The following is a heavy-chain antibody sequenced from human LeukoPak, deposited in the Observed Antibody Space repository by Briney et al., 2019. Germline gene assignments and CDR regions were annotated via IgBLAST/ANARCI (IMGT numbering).Heavy chain of an antibody. J-gene: IGHJ4*02. CDR3: ARDFGGETDY. D-gene: IGHD2-21*01. CDR1: GFTFSSYS. Sequence: GSLRLSCAASGFTFSSYSMNWVRQAPGKGLEWVSYISSSSSTIYYADSVKGRFTISRDNAKNSLYLQMNSLRAEDTAVYYCARDFGGETDYWGQGTLVTVSS. V-gene: IGHV3-48*04. CDR2: ISSSSSTI.